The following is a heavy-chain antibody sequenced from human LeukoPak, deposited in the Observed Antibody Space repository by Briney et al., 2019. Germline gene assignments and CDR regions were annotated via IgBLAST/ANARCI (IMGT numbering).Heavy chain of an antibody. D-gene: IGHD4-17*01. CDR3: ARQYGNWYFDL. CDR2: IYSSGST. J-gene: IGHJ2*01. CDR1: GGSISSYY. V-gene: IGHV4-59*08. Sequence: SETLSLTCPVSGGSISSYYWSWIRQPPGKGLEWIGYIYSSGSTSCNPSLKSRVTISVDTSKNQFSLKLSSVTAADTAVYYCARQYGNWYFDLWGRGTLVTVSS.